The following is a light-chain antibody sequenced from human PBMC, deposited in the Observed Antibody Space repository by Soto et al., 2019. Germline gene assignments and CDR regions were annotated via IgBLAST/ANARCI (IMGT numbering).Light chain of an antibody. CDR2: AAS. CDR3: QQSYISPYT. Sequence: DIQMKQSQSSLSAAVGDRVTITCRASESSANYLNWYQQKPGKAPNLLIYAASTLQTGVPSRFSGSGSGTDFTLTISSLQTEDFATYFRQQSYISPYTFGQGTKLDI. CDR1: ESSANY. V-gene: IGKV1-39*01. J-gene: IGKJ2*01.